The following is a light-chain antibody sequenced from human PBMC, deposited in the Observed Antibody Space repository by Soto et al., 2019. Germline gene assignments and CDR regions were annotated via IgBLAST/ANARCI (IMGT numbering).Light chain of an antibody. Sequence: DIVMTQSPDPLAVSLGERATTNCKSSQSVLYSSNNKNYLAWYQQKPGQPPKLLIYWASTRESGVPDRFSGSGSGTDVTLTISSLQAEDVAVYYCQQYYSSPYTFGQGTKLEIK. CDR2: WAS. J-gene: IGKJ2*01. CDR1: QSVLYSSNNKNY. V-gene: IGKV4-1*01. CDR3: QQYYSSPYT.